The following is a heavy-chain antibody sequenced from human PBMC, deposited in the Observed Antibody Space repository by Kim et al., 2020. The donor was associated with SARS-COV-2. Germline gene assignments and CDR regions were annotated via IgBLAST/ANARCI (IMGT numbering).Heavy chain of an antibody. J-gene: IGHJ4*02. CDR3: AGDSSGWFYFDY. D-gene: IGHD6-19*01. Sequence: YYAEAVKGRFTISRDNAKNSLYLQMNSLRAEDTAVYYCAGDSSGWFYFDYWGQGTLVTVPS. V-gene: IGHV3-21*01.